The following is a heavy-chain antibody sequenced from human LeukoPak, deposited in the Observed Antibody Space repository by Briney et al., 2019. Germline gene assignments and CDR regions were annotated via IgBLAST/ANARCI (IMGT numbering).Heavy chain of an antibody. V-gene: IGHV5-51*01. J-gene: IGHJ4*02. CDR3: ARHHSPYTSSSSSEI. CDR1: GYIFTSYW. CDR2: IYPGDSDV. Sequence: GESLKISCKSSGYIFTSYWIGWVRQMPGKGLEWMGIIYPGDSDVKYSPSFQGQVTISADNSINTAYLQWSSLRASDTAMYYCARHHSPYTSSSSSEIWGQGTLVTVSS. D-gene: IGHD6-6*01.